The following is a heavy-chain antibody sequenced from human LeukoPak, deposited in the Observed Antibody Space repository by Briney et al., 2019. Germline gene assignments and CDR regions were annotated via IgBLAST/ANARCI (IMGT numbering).Heavy chain of an antibody. D-gene: IGHD3-10*01. J-gene: IGHJ4*02. CDR1: GFPFSTYT. CDR2: IPYDGSDK. V-gene: IGHV3-30-3*01. Sequence: GRSLRLSCAASGFPFSTYTMYWVRQAPGKGLDCVALIPYDGSDKYYADSVKGRFTISRDNSKNTLYLQMNSLRIQDTAVYYCARGFGSGSGSSDWGPGTLVTVSS. CDR3: ARGFGSGSGSSD.